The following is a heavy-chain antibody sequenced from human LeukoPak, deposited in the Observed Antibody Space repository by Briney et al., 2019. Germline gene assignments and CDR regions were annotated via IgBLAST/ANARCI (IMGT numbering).Heavy chain of an antibody. D-gene: IGHD6-13*01. J-gene: IGHJ4*02. Sequence: SETLSLTCTVSGGSISSGGYYWSWIRQPPGKGLEWIGYIYYSGSTNYNPSLKSRVTISVDTSKNQFSLKLSSVTAADTAVYYCARGDSRQGYYFDYWGQGTLVTVSS. CDR2: IYYSGST. CDR3: ARGDSRQGYYFDY. CDR1: GGSISSGGYY. V-gene: IGHV4-61*08.